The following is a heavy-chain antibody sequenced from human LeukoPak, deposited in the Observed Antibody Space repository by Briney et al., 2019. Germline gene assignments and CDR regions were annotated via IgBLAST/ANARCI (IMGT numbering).Heavy chain of an antibody. Sequence: NTSETLSLTCAVYGGSFSGYYWSWIRQPPGKGLEWIGEINHSGSTNYNPSLKSRVTISVDTSKNQFTLKVRSVTAADTGVYFCARKGLRPLEWLSEYFFDYWGQGTLVSVAS. CDR2: INHSGST. CDR3: ARKGLRPLEWLSEYFFDY. V-gene: IGHV4-34*01. J-gene: IGHJ4*02. D-gene: IGHD3-3*01. CDR1: GGSFSGYY.